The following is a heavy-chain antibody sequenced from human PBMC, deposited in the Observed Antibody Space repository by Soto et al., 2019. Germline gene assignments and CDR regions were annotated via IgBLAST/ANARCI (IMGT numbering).Heavy chain of an antibody. CDR3: GRDAYNRDAFDI. Sequence: DVQLVESGGGLVKPGGSLRLSCAASGFNFITFSMNWVRQAPGKGLEWVSSISASSSSIYYAESVKGRFTVSRDNAKNALYLQMNSLTAEDTALYYCGRDAYNRDAFDIWGQGTNVTVSS. CDR1: GFNFITFS. V-gene: IGHV3-21*01. J-gene: IGHJ3*02. D-gene: IGHD1-20*01. CDR2: ISASSSSI.